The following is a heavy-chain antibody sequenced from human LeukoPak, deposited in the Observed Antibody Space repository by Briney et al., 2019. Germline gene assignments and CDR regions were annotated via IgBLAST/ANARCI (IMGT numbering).Heavy chain of an antibody. V-gene: IGHV3-74*01. J-gene: IGHJ4*02. CDR2: INSDGSST. D-gene: IGHD6-13*01. CDR3: ATWWEGIAAQEFIF. CDR1: GFTFSSYW. Sequence: PGGSLRLSCAASGFTFSSYWMHWVRQAPGKGLVWVSRINSDGSSTSYADSVEGRFTISRDNAKNTLYLQMNSLRAEDTAVYYCATWWEGIAAQEFIFWGQGTLVTVSS.